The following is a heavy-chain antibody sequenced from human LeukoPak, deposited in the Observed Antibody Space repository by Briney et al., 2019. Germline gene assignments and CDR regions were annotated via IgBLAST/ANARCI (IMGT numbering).Heavy chain of an antibody. CDR2: IYYSGST. CDR3: ARHYCSSASCYDALGGSYGDYRLESGNWFDP. V-gene: IGHV4-39*01. CDR1: GRSISSSSYY. D-gene: IGHD2-2*01. J-gene: IGHJ5*02. Sequence: PSETLSLTCTVSGRSISSSSYYWGWIRQPPGKGLEWIGSIYYSGSTYYNPSLKSRVTISVDTSKNQFSLKLSSVTAADTAVYYCARHYCSSASCYDALGGSYGDYRLESGNWFDPWGQGTLVTVSS.